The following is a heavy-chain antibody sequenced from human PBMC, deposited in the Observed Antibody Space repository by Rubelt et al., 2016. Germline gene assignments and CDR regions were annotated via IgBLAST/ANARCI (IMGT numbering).Heavy chain of an antibody. CDR3: ARPLDY. J-gene: IGHJ4*02. Sequence: GLEWIGSIYYSGSTYYNPSLKSRVTISVDTSKNQFSLKLSSVTAADTAVYYGARPLDYWGQGTLVTVSS. CDR2: IYYSGST. V-gene: IGHV4-39*01.